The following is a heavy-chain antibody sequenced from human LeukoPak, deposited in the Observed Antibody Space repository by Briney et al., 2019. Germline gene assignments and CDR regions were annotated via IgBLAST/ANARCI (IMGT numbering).Heavy chain of an antibody. CDR2: IYHSGST. J-gene: IGHJ4*02. Sequence: PSETLSLTCAVSGGSISSSNWWSWVRQPPGKGLEWIGEIYHSGSTNYNPSLKSRVTISVDRSKNQFSLKLSSVTAADTAVYYCARDHSSSGTKPAYYFDYWGQGTLVTVSS. D-gene: IGHD6-13*01. V-gene: IGHV4-4*02. CDR1: GGSISSSNW. CDR3: ARDHSSSGTKPAYYFDY.